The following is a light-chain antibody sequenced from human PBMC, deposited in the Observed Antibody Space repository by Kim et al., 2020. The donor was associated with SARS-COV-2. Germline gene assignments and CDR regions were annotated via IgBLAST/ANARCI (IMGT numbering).Light chain of an antibody. CDR3: SSYTSSSTYV. V-gene: IGLV2-14*04. J-gene: IGLJ1*01. Sequence: GKSITIPGTGTSSDVGGYNYVAWYQQHPGKAPKRMFYDVSKRPSVVSNRFSGSKSGNTASLTISGLQAEDEADYYCSSYTSSSTYVFGTGTKVTVL. CDR2: DVS. CDR1: SSDVGGYNY.